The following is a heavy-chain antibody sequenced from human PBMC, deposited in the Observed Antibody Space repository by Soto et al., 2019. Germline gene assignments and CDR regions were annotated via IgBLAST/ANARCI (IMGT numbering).Heavy chain of an antibody. D-gene: IGHD2-15*01. CDR3: AREGGTYCSGGSCYSDYYYYAMDV. Sequence: SETLSLSCAVSGYSITSGYYWGWIRQPSGKGLEWIGSIYHSGNTYYNPSLKSRVTISVDTSKNQFSLRLSSVTAADTAVYYCAREGGTYCSGGSCYSDYYYYAMDVWGQGTTVTVSS. CDR1: GYSITSGYY. V-gene: IGHV4-38-2*02. CDR2: IYHSGNT. J-gene: IGHJ6*02.